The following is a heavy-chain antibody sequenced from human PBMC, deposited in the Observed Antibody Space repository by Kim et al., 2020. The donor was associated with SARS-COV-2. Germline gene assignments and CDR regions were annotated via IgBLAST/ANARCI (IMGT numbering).Heavy chain of an antibody. V-gene: IGHV1-2*02. CDR3: ARDIQRLVLLWFGEEGGYYGMDV. Sequence: ASVKVSCKASGYTFTGYYMHWVRQAPGQGLEWMGWINPNSGGTNYAQKFQGRVTMTRDTSISTAYMELSRLRSDDTAVYYCARDIQRLVLLWFGEEGGYYGMDVWGQGTTVTVSS. CDR2: INPNSGGT. J-gene: IGHJ6*02. D-gene: IGHD3-10*01. CDR1: GYTFTGYY.